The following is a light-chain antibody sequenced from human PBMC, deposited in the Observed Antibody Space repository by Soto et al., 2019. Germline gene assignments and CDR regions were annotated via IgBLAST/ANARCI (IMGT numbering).Light chain of an antibody. CDR3: QQTYTNPQT. CDR1: QTSATY. CDR2: EAS. J-gene: IGKJ1*01. Sequence: DIQMTQSPSSLSASVGDRFTTTCRASQTSATYINWYQQKSGSAPRLLIYEASGLQSGVPSRFSGSGSGTHFVLTISNFQPEDSATYFCQQTYTNPQTFGQGTKVDIK. V-gene: IGKV1-39*01.